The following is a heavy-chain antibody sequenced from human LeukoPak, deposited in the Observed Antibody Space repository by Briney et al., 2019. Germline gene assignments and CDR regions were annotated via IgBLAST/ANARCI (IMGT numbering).Heavy chain of an antibody. CDR3: AADGRYRYAFDI. V-gene: IGHV1-58*02. Sequence: GASVKVSCKASGFTFTSSAMQWVRQARGQRLEWIGWIVVGSGNTNYAQKFQERVTITRDMSTSTAYMELSSLRSEDTAVYYCAADGRYRYAFDIWGQGTMVTVSS. D-gene: IGHD3-16*02. CDR1: GFTFTSSA. CDR2: IVVGSGNT. J-gene: IGHJ3*02.